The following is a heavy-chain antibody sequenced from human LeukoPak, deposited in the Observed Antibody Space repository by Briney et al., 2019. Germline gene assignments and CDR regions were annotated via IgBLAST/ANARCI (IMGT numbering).Heavy chain of an antibody. D-gene: IGHD4-17*01. Sequence: PGGSLSLSHAVSGLPLRNAWISWVRPAPAKGREWVGRIKSITDDETLEYLAPETSRFTSSRDDSKNTLYLQMNSLRTEDTAVYYCTTSEDYDRLDYWGQGTLVTVSS. CDR1: GLPLRNAW. CDR3: TTSEDYDRLDY. CDR2: IKSITDDETL. J-gene: IGHJ4*02. V-gene: IGHV3-15*01.